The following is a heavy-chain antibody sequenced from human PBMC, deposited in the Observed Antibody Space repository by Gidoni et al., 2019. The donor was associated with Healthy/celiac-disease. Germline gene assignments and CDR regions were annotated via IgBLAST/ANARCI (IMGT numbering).Heavy chain of an antibody. D-gene: IGHD3-10*01. Sequence: EVQLLESGGGLVQPGGSLRLSCAASGFTFSSYALSWVSQAPGKGLEWVSAISGSGGSTYYADSVKGRFTISRDNSKNTLYLQMNSLRAEDTAVYYCAKDLAWTYLWFGELSPESGMDVWGQGTTVTVSS. CDR3: AKDLAWTYLWFGELSPESGMDV. V-gene: IGHV3-23*01. J-gene: IGHJ6*02. CDR1: GFTFSSYA. CDR2: ISGSGGST.